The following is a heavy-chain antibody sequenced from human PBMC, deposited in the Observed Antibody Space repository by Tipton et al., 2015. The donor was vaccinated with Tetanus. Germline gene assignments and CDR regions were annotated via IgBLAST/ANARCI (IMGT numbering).Heavy chain of an antibody. CDR2: IKEDGSEK. Sequence: SLRLSCVDSGFTFSGYWMSWVRQAPGKGLEWPANIKEDGSEKYYVDPVKGRFTISRDNAKNSLYLQMNSLRAGDTAMYYCARITGDRSFDLWGRGTQVTVSS. CDR1: GFTFSGYW. J-gene: IGHJ2*01. CDR3: ARITGDRSFDL. D-gene: IGHD7-27*01. V-gene: IGHV3-7*01.